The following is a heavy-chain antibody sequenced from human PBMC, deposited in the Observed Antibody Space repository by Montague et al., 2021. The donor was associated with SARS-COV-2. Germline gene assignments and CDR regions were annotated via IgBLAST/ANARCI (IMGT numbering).Heavy chain of an antibody. CDR2: MFSSGSS. V-gene: IGHV4-39*02. CDR1: GASINSNRYF. D-gene: IGHD3-16*01. J-gene: IGHJ3*01. CDR3: ARAGSYDSSGCLNDSFDV. Sequence: SETLSLTCTVSGASINSNRYFWGWIRQAPGKGPEWIGSMFSSGSSYYNPSPKARVSISVDTSVNRLSLNLTSVTATDTAMYFCARAGSYDSSGCLNDSFDVWGQGTMVTVSS.